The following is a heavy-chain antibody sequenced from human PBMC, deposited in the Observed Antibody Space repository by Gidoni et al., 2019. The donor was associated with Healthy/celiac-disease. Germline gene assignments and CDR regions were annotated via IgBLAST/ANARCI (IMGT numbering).Heavy chain of an antibody. CDR2: ISGSGGST. J-gene: IGHJ4*02. CDR3: AKDPKLYSSGWYGDFDY. CDR1: GLPFSSYA. Sequence: EVQLVESGGGLVQPGGSLRLSCAASGLPFSSYAMIWVRQAPGKGLEWVSAISGSGGSTYYADSVKGRFTISRDNSKNTLYLQMNSLRAEDTAVYYCAKDPKLYSSGWYGDFDYWGQGTLVTVSS. V-gene: IGHV3-23*04. D-gene: IGHD6-19*01.